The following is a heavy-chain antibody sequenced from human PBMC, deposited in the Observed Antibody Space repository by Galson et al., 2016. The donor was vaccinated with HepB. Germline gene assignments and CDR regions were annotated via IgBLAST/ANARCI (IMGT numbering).Heavy chain of an antibody. Sequence: LRLSCAASGLTFNSYWMSWVRQAPGKGLEWVANIKEDGSEKYYVDSVKGRSTTSRDNAKNSVYLQMNSLRAEDKAVYYWARALSYTSSWYSIRYYAMDVWGHGPAFTVSS. CDR2: IKEDGSEK. CDR3: ARALSYTSSWYSIRYYAMDV. CDR1: GLTFNSYW. V-gene: IGHV3-7*01. D-gene: IGHD6-13*01. J-gene: IGHJ6*02.